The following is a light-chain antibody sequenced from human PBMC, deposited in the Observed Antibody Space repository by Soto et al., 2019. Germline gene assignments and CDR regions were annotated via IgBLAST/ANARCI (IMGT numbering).Light chain of an antibody. CDR3: QQYGTSPPLYT. CDR1: QSVDSSY. CDR2: GAS. V-gene: IGKV3-20*01. Sequence: EIVLTQSPGTLSLSPGERATLSCRASQSVDSSYTAWYQQKPGQAPRLLIYGASNRSTGIPDRFSGTGSGAEFTLTISRREPEDFAVDYCQQYGTSPPLYTFGQGTKLEI. J-gene: IGKJ2*01.